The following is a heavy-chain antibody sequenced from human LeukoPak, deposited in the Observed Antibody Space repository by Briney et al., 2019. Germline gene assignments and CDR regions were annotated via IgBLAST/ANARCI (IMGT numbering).Heavy chain of an antibody. CDR3: AKDPLNWSCGRDCYHFDY. Sequence: PGGSLRLSCAASGFTFSSYAMSWVRQAPGKGLEWVSAISGSGGSTYYADSVKGRFTISRDNSKNTLYLQMNSLRAEDTAVYYCAKDPLNWSCGRDCYHFDYWGQGTLVTVSS. CDR1: GFTFSSYA. D-gene: IGHD2-21*01. J-gene: IGHJ4*02. CDR2: ISGSGGST. V-gene: IGHV3-23*01.